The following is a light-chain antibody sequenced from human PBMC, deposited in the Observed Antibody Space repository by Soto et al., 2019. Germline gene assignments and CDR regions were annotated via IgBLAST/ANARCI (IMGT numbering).Light chain of an antibody. CDR3: QQYHSIPLT. Sequence: DIVMTQSPDSLAVSLGERATINCKSSQSVLYTSKNENFLAWYQQKAGQRPKLLIYWASARESGVPDRFSGSGSGTNFTLTISSLRPEDVAVYYCQQYHSIPLTFGGGTKVEIK. CDR2: WAS. V-gene: IGKV4-1*01. CDR1: QSVLYTSKNENF. J-gene: IGKJ4*01.